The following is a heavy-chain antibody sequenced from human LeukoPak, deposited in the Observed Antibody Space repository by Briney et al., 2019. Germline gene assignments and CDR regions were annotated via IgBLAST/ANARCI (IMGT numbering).Heavy chain of an antibody. CDR2: VSSSGGST. Sequence: PGGSLRLSCAASGFTFSNYAMSWVRQAPGKGLEWVSTVSSSGGSTFYADSVKGRVTISRDNSKNTLYLQMNSLRADDTAVYYCVKGRGGSYLFDYWGQGTLVTVSS. J-gene: IGHJ4*02. D-gene: IGHD1-26*01. V-gene: IGHV3-23*01. CDR3: VKGRGGSYLFDY. CDR1: GFTFSNYA.